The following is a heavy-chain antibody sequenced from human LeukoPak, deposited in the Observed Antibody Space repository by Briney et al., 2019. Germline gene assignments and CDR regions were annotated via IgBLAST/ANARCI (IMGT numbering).Heavy chain of an antibody. CDR2: IKQDGSEK. J-gene: IGHJ4*02. V-gene: IGHV3-7*01. CDR1: GFTFSSYW. Sequence: PGGSLRLSCAASGFTFSSYWMSWVRQAPGKGLEWVANIKQDGSEKYSVDSVKGRFTISRDNAKNSLYLQMNSPRAEDTAVYYCARDRGSNYGGAFDYWGQGTLVTVSS. CDR3: ARDRGSNYGGAFDY. D-gene: IGHD4-11*01.